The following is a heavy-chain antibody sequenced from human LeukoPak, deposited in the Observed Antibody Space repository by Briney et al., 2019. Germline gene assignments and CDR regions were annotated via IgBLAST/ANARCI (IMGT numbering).Heavy chain of an antibody. CDR3: ARRYCSSTSCHYFDY. D-gene: IGHD2-2*01. Sequence: GESLKISCHGSGYSFTGYWIAWVRQMPGEGLEWMGIINPSGGSTSYAQKFQGRVTMTRDTSTSTVYMELSSLRSEDTAVYYCARRYCSSTSCHYFDYWGQGTLVTVSS. CDR2: INPSGGST. J-gene: IGHJ4*02. CDR1: GYSFTGYW. V-gene: IGHV1-46*01.